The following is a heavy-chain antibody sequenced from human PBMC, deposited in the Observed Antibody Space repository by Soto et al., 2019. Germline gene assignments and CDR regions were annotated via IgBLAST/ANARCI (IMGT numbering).Heavy chain of an antibody. CDR3: ARGWTASVPKGNWFDL. D-gene: IGHD5-18*01. CDR2: IYYSGST. V-gene: IGHV4-31*03. Sequence: QVPLQESGPGLVKPSQTLSLTCTVSRGSISSGDYFWGWIRQYPGEGLEWIWTIYYSGSTYFNTSLKSRVSGSLDTSKSQVSLKVSSVTAADTAMYYCARGWTASVPKGNWFDLWGQGTLVIVSS. J-gene: IGHJ5*01. CDR1: RGSISSGDYF.